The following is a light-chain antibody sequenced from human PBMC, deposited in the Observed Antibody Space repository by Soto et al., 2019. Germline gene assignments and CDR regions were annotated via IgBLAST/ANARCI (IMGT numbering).Light chain of an antibody. Sequence: QSALTQPASVSGSPGQSITISCTGTSSDVGGYNYVSWYQQYPGKAPKLMIYEVINRSSGVSNRFSGSKSGNTASLTISGLQTEDEADYYCSSYTSGSTYVFGTGTKLTVL. CDR1: SSDVGGYNY. CDR3: SSYTSGSTYV. J-gene: IGLJ1*01. V-gene: IGLV2-14*01. CDR2: EVI.